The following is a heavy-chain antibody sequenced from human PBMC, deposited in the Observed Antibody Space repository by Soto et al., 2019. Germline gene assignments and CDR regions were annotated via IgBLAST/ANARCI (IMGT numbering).Heavy chain of an antibody. V-gene: IGHV4-39*01. D-gene: IGHD2-2*01. Sequence: SETLSLTCTVSGASISRSGYYWGWIRQPPGKGLEWIGTIYYSGSTYYNPSLKSRVTISVDTSKNQFSLKLSSVTAADTAVYYCATSTWFDTWGQGTLVTVSS. CDR2: IYYSGST. CDR1: GASISRSGYY. CDR3: ATSTWFDT. J-gene: IGHJ5*02.